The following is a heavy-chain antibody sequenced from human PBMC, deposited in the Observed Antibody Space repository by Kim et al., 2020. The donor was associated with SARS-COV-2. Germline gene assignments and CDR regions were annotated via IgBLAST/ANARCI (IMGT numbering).Heavy chain of an antibody. J-gene: IGHJ4*02. Sequence: SETLSLTCAVYGGSFSGYYWSWIRQPPGKGLEWIGEINHSGSTNYNPSLKSRVTISVDTSKNQFSLKLSSVTAADTAVYYCARVGRQWLEYYFDYWGQGTLVTVSS. V-gene: IGHV4-34*01. CDR3: ARVGRQWLEYYFDY. CDR1: GGSFSGYY. CDR2: INHSGST. D-gene: IGHD6-19*01.